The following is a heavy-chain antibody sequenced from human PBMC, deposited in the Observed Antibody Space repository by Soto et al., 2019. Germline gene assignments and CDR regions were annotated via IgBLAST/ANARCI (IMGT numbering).Heavy chain of an antibody. CDR1: GFTFSSYA. D-gene: IGHD3-9*01. J-gene: IGHJ4*02. CDR2: ISGSGGST. Sequence: GGSRRLSCAASGFTFSSYAMSWVRQAPGKGLEWVSAISGSGGSTYYADSVKGRFTISRDNSKNTLYLQMNSLRAEDTAVYYCAKGTYYDILTGPPGFDYWGQGTLVTVSS. CDR3: AKGTYYDILTGPPGFDY. V-gene: IGHV3-23*01.